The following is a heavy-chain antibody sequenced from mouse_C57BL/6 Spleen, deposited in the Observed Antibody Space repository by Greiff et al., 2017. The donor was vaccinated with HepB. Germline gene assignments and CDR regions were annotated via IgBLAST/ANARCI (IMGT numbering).Heavy chain of an antibody. Sequence: EVKLMESGEGLVKPGGSLKLSCAASGFTFSSYAMSWVRQTPEKRLEWVAYISSGGDYIYYADTVKGRFTISRDNARNTLYLQMSSLKSEDTAMYYCTRAKLGERYFDYWGQGTTLTVSS. CDR2: ISSGGDYI. CDR1: GFTFSSYA. V-gene: IGHV5-9-1*02. CDR3: TRAKLGERYFDY. D-gene: IGHD4-1*01. J-gene: IGHJ2*01.